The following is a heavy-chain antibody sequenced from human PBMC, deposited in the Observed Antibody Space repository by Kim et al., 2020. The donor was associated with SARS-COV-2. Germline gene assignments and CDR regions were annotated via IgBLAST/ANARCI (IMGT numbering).Heavy chain of an antibody. J-gene: IGHJ4*02. CDR3: ARERRWLPTGVYYFDY. V-gene: IGHV4-34*01. D-gene: IGHD5-12*01. Sequence: SETLSLTCAVYGGSFSGYYWSWIRQPPGKGLEWIGEINHSGSTNYNPSLKSRVTISVHTSKNQFSLKLSSVTAADTAVYYCARERRWLPTGVYYFDYWGQGTLVTVSS. CDR2: INHSGST. CDR1: GGSFSGYY.